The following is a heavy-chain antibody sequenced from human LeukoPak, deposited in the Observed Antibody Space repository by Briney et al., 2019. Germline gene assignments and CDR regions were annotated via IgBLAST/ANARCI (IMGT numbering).Heavy chain of an antibody. CDR1: GFTLSSFE. V-gene: IGHV3-48*03. Sequence: GGSLRLSCAGSGFTLSSFEMHWVRQAPGKGLEWISFITSGGTTTFYADSVKGRFTISRDNAKNLLYLQMNSLRAEDTAIYYCARVSKGYCGGYCYSDYWGQGTLVTVSS. J-gene: IGHJ4*02. CDR2: ITSGGTTT. CDR3: ARVSKGYCGGYCYSDY. D-gene: IGHD2-21*02.